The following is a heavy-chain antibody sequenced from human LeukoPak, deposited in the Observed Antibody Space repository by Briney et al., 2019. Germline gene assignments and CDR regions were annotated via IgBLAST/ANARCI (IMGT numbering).Heavy chain of an antibody. CDR3: AKDSAALWFGELKY. V-gene: IGHV3-11*01. J-gene: IGHJ4*02. CDR2: ISSSGSTI. Sequence: GGSLRLSCAGSGFTFSDYYMSWIRQAPGKGLEWVSYISSSGSTIYYADSVKGRFTISRDNAKNSLYLQMNSLRAEDTAVYYCAKDSAALWFGELKYWGQGTLVTVSS. D-gene: IGHD3-10*01. CDR1: GFTFSDYY.